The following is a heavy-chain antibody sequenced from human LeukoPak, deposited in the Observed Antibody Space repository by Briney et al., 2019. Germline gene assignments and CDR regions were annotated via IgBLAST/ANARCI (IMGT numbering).Heavy chain of an antibody. CDR2: MNPNSGNT. CDR1: GYTFTSYD. V-gene: IGHV1-8*01. Sequence: ASVKVSCKASGYTFTSYDINWVRQATGQGLEWMGWMNPNSGNTGYAQKFQGRVTMTTDTSTSTAYMELRSLRSDDTAVYYCARGPLYNWNGGVSDYWGQGTLVTVSS. J-gene: IGHJ4*02. CDR3: ARGPLYNWNGGVSDY. D-gene: IGHD1-20*01.